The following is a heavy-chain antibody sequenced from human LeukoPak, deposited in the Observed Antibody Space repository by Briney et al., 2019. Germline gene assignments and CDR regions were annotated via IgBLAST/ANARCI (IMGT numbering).Heavy chain of an antibody. CDR1: GGSFSSGSHY. Sequence: PSQTLSLTCTVSGGSFSSGSHYWSWIRQHPGRGLEWIGYIYHSGSTFYNPSLKSRLTMSVDTSKNQFSMTLSSVTAADTALYYCARAGIYFGSGSYYYSFDYWGQGTLVTVSS. J-gene: IGHJ4*02. CDR2: IYHSGST. CDR3: ARAGIYFGSGSYYYSFDY. D-gene: IGHD3-10*01. V-gene: IGHV4-31*03.